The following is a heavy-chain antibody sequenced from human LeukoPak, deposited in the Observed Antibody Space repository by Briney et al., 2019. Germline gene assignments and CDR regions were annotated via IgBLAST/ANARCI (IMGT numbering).Heavy chain of an antibody. CDR3: ARERTSGWDAFDF. CDR1: GFTFSSFW. D-gene: IGHD6-19*01. Sequence: QTGGPVRLSCAASGFTFSSFWMHWVRQPPGKGLVWVSRINSVGSTTSYPDSVKGRFTFSSDNAKNMLYLQMNSLGAEDTAVYYCARERTSGWDAFDFWGQGTQVTVSS. V-gene: IGHV3-74*01. J-gene: IGHJ4*02. CDR2: INSVGSTT.